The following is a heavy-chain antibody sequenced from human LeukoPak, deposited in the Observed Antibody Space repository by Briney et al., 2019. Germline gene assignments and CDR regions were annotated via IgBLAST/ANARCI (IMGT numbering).Heavy chain of an antibody. Sequence: SETLSLTCTVSGGSISSYYWSWIRQPPGKGLEWIGYIYYIGSTNYNPSLKGRVTISVDTSKNQFSLKLSSVTAADTAVYYCARARSRYCSGGSCYGSSYFDYWGQGTLVTVSS. V-gene: IGHV4-59*12. J-gene: IGHJ4*02. D-gene: IGHD2-15*01. CDR1: GGSISSYY. CDR2: IYYIGST. CDR3: ARARSRYCSGGSCYGSSYFDY.